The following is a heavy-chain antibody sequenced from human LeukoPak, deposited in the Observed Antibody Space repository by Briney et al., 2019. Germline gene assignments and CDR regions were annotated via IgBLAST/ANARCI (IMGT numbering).Heavy chain of an antibody. CDR1: GGSFSGYY. Sequence: SETLSLTCAVYGGSFSGYYWSWIRQPPGKGLEWIGEINHSGSTNYNPSLKSRVTISVDTSKNQFSLKLSSVTAADTAVYYCARGQAVAGLGYWGQGTPVTVSS. V-gene: IGHV4-34*01. CDR3: ARGQAVAGLGY. CDR2: INHSGST. D-gene: IGHD6-19*01. J-gene: IGHJ4*02.